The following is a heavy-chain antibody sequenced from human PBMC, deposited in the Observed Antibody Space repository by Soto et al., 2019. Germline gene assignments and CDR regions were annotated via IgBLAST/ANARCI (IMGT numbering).Heavy chain of an antibody. V-gene: IGHV3-72*01. J-gene: IGHJ4*02. CDR1: GFTFSDHY. Sequence: EVQLVESGGGLVQPGGSLRLSCAASGFTFSDHYMDWVRQAPGKGLEWVGRTRNKANSYTTEYAASVKGRFTISRDDSKNSLYLQMNSLKPEDTAVYYCATRLNFDYWGQGTLVTVSS. CDR3: ATRLNFDY. CDR2: TRNKANSYTT. D-gene: IGHD2-8*01.